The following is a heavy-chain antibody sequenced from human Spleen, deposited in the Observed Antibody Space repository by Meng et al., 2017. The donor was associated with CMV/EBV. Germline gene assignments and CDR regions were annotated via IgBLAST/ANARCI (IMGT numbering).Heavy chain of an antibody. V-gene: IGHV3-53*01. CDR3: ARDRGPGYFDY. Sequence: GESLKISCAASGFTFDDYAMHWVRQAPGKGLEWVSVIYSGGSTYYADSVKGRFTISRDNSKNTLYLQMNSLRAEDTAVYYCARDRGPGYFDYWGQGTLVTVSS. D-gene: IGHD3-16*01. CDR1: GFTFDDYA. J-gene: IGHJ4*02. CDR2: IYSGGST.